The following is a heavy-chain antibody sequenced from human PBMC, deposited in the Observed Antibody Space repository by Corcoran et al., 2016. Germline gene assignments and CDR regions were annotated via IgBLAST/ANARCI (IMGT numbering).Heavy chain of an antibody. CDR2: IYYSGST. CDR3: AGADYDVWSGYPPTYNWFDP. Sequence: QVQLQESGPGLVKPSQTLSLTCTVSGGSISSGGYYWSWIRQHPGKGLEWIGYIYYSGSTYYNQSLKSRVTISVDTSKNQFSLKLSSVTAADTAVYYCAGADYDVWSGYPPTYNWFDPWGQGTLVTVSS. D-gene: IGHD3-3*01. CDR1: GGSISSGGYY. V-gene: IGHV4-31*03. J-gene: IGHJ5*02.